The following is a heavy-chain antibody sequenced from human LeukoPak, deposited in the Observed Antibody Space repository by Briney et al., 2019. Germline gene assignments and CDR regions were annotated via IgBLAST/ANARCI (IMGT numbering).Heavy chain of an antibody. J-gene: IGHJ4*02. V-gene: IGHV4-59*01. Sequence: SETLSLTYTVSGGSIGTYYWSWIRQPPGKGLEWIGYIYYNGYTDYNPSLKSRVTISVHTSKNQFSLKLSSVTAADTAVYYCARDRHWTNDWVFDYWGQGTLVTVSS. D-gene: IGHD1/OR15-1a*01. CDR3: ARDRHWTNDWVFDY. CDR2: IYYNGYT. CDR1: GGSIGTYY.